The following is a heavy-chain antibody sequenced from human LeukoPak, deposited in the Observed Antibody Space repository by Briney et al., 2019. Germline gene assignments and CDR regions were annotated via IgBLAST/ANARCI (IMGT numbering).Heavy chain of an antibody. CDR2: INHSGST. V-gene: IGHV4-34*01. J-gene: IGHJ6*02. CDR1: IGSFSGYY. Sequence: SETLSLTCAVYIGSFSGYYWSWIRQPPGKGLEWIGEINHSGSTNYNPSLKSRVTMSVDTSKNQFSLRLSSMTAADTAVYYCARERHYLDVWGHGTTVTVSS. CDR3: ARERHYLDV. D-gene: IGHD3-10*01.